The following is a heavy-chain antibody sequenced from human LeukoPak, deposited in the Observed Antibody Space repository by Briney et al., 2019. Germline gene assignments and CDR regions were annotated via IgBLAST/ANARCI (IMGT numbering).Heavy chain of an antibody. V-gene: IGHV3-15*01. CDR3: TTTFDSSGFPA. J-gene: IGHJ5*02. CDR1: VFTLSNAW. CDR2: IKSKTDGGTT. D-gene: IGHD6-19*01. Sequence: GGSLRLSRAPSVFTLSNAWMSWVRQAPGQGLECGGRIKSKTDGGTTDYAAPVKGRFTISRDDSKNTLYLQMNSLKTEDTAVYYCTTTFDSSGFPAWGQGTLVTVSS.